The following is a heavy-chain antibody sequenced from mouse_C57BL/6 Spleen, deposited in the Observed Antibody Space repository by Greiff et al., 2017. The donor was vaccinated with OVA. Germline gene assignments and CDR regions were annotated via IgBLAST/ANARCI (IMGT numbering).Heavy chain of an antibody. CDR3: TRGYSNFPWFAY. V-gene: IGHV1-15*01. CDR1: GYTFTDYE. D-gene: IGHD2-5*01. CDR2: IDPETGGT. Sequence: QVQLKESGAGLVRPGASVTLSCKASGYTFTDYEMNWGKQTPGHGLEWIGAIDPETGGTAYNQKFKGKAILTADKSSSTAYMELRSLTSEDSAVYYCTRGYSNFPWFAYWGQGTLVTVSA. J-gene: IGHJ3*01.